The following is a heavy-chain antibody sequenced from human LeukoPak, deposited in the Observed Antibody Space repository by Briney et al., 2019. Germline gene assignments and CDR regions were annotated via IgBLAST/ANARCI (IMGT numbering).Heavy chain of an antibody. J-gene: IGHJ4*02. CDR3: ARGYGGRQVGYFDY. D-gene: IGHD5-18*01. Sequence: PGRSLRLSCAASGFTFSSYGMHWVRQAPGKGLEWVAVISYDGSNKYYADSVKGRFTNSRDNSKNTLYLQMNSLRAEDTAVYYCARGYGGRQVGYFDYWGQGTLVTVSS. CDR2: ISYDGSNK. V-gene: IGHV3-30*03. CDR1: GFTFSSYG.